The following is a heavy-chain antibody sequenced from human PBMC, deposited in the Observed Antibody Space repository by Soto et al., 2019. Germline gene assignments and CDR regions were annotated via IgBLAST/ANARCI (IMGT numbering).Heavy chain of an antibody. J-gene: IGHJ4*02. D-gene: IGHD5-18*01. CDR1: GFTFRNAW. Sequence: EVQLVESGGGFVKPGGSLRLSCAASGFTFRNAWMSWVRQAPGKGLEWVGRIKSKIDGGTTAYAAPVKGRFIISREESKDTLYLQMNGLKTDDTAVYYCATGWIQLWSPFVYWGQGTLVTVTS. V-gene: IGHV3-15*01. CDR3: ATGWIQLWSPFVY. CDR2: IKSKIDGGTT.